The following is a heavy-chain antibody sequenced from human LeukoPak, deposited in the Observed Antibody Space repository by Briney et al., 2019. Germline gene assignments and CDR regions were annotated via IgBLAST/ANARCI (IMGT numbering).Heavy chain of an antibody. CDR1: GYTFTGYY. D-gene: IGHD5-18*01. CDR3: ARDSRPAMVRAFDY. CDR2: INPNSGGT. J-gene: IGHJ4*02. V-gene: IGHV1-2*06. Sequence: ASVKVSCKASGYTFTGYYMHWVRQAPGQGLEWMGRINPNSGGTNYAQKFQGRVTMTRDTSISTAYMELSRLRSDDTAVYCCARDSRPAMVRAFDYWGQGTLVTVSS.